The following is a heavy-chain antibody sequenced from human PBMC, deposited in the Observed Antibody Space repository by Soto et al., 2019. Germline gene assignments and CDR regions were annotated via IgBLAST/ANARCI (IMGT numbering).Heavy chain of an antibody. Sequence: SETLSLTCTVSGGSISSGDYYWSWIRQPPGKGLEWIGYIYYSGSTYYNPSLKSRVTISVDTSKNQFSLKLSSVTAADTAVYYCARVGGDYVPFDYWGQGTLVTVSS. V-gene: IGHV4-30-4*01. J-gene: IGHJ4*02. CDR2: IYYSGST. CDR1: GGSISSGDYY. D-gene: IGHD4-17*01. CDR3: ARVGGDYVPFDY.